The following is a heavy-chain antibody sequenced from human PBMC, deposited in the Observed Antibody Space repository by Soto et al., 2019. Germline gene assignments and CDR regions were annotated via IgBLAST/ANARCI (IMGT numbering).Heavy chain of an antibody. CDR3: ARRGYSYGYGYYYYMDV. J-gene: IGHJ6*03. CDR1: GGSFSGYY. V-gene: IGHV4-34*01. D-gene: IGHD5-18*01. CDR2: INHSGST. Sequence: SETLSLTCAVYGGSFSGYYWSWIRQPPGKGLEWIGEINHSGSTNYNPSLKSRVTISVDTSKNQLSLKLSSVTAADTAVYYCARRGYSYGYGYYYYMDVWGKGTTVTVSS.